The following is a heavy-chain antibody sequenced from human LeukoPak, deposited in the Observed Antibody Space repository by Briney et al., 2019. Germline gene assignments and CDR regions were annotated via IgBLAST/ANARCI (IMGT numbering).Heavy chain of an antibody. V-gene: IGHV3-11*04. D-gene: IGHD1-1*01. CDR1: GFTFSDYY. CDR2: ISSSGSTI. CDR3: ARGPPQRVRINYYYYMDV. J-gene: IGHJ6*03. Sequence: PGGSLRLSCAASGFTFSDYYMSWIRQAPGKGLEWVSYISSSGSTIYYADSVKGRFTISRDNAKNSLYLQMNSLRAEDTAVYYCARGPPQRVRINYYYYMDVWGKGTTVTVSS.